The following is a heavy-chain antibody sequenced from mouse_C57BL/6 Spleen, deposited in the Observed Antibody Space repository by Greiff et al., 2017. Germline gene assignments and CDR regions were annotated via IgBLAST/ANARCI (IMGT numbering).Heavy chain of an antibody. CDR2: ISSGSSTI. V-gene: IGHV5-17*01. CDR3: ARRDYGSSYYAMDY. CDR1: GFTFSDYG. D-gene: IGHD1-1*01. Sequence: EVKLMESGGGLVKPGGSLKLSCAASGFTFSDYGMHWVRQAPEKGLEWVAYISSGSSTIYYADTVKGRFTISRDNAKNTLFLQMTSMRSEDTAMYYCARRDYGSSYYAMDYWGQGTSVTVSS. J-gene: IGHJ4*01.